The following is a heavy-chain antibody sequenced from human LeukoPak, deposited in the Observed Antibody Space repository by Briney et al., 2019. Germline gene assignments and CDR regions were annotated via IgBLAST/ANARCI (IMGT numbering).Heavy chain of an antibody. Sequence: GGSLRLSCAASGFTFSTYGMSWVRQAPGKGLEWVSAITGSGGSTYYADSVKGRFTVSRDNSKNSLYLQMSSLTAADTAVYYCAKDRSIGTYYTFDHWGQGTLVTVSS. J-gene: IGHJ4*02. CDR2: ITGSGGST. D-gene: IGHD1-26*01. CDR3: AKDRSIGTYYTFDH. CDR1: GFTFSTYG. V-gene: IGHV3-23*01.